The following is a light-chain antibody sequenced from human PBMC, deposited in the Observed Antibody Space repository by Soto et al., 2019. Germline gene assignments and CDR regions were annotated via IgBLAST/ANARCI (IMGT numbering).Light chain of an antibody. CDR2: AAS. V-gene: IGKV1-39*01. Sequence: DIQMTQSPSSLSASVGDRVTITCRASQSISSYLNWYQQKPGKAPKLLIYAASSLQSGVPSRFSGSGSGTDFTLTISSLQPEDFATYYRQQSLSFGQGTKVEIK. CDR3: QQSLS. CDR1: QSISSY. J-gene: IGKJ1*01.